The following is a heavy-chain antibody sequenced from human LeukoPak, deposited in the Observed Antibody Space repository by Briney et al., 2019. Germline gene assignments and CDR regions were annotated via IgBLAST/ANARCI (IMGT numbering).Heavy chain of an antibody. D-gene: IGHD3-22*01. CDR3: ARDVYNDDGIDY. CDR1: GFTFSSYE. V-gene: IGHV3-48*03. Sequence: GGCLRLSCAASGFTFSSYEMHWVRQAPGKGLQWVSYISSSGSTIYCAGSVKGRFTISRDNAKNSLYLQMNSLRAEDTAVYYCARDVYNDDGIDYWGQGTLVTVAS. J-gene: IGHJ4*02. CDR2: ISSSGSTI.